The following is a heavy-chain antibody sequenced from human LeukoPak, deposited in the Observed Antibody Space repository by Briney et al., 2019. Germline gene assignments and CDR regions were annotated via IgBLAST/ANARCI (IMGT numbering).Heavy chain of an antibody. D-gene: IGHD6-13*01. CDR2: IYYSGST. CDR1: GGSISSGGYY. J-gene: IGHJ4*02. V-gene: IGHV4-31*03. Sequence: SETLSLTCTVSGGSISSGGYYWSWIRQHPGKGLEWIGYIYYSGSTYYNPSLKSRVTISVDTSKNQFSLKLSSVTAADTAVYYCARQTGGIAAAGKGTFDYWGQGTLVTVSS. CDR3: ARQTGGIAAAGKGTFDY.